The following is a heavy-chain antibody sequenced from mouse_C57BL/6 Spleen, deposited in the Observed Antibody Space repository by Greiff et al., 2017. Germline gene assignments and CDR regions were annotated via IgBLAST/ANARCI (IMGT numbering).Heavy chain of an antibody. CDR1: GYTFTSYW. Sequence: QVQLQQPGAGLVRPGTSVKLSCKASGYTFTSYWMHWVKQRPGQGLEWIGVIDPSDSYTNYNQKFKGKATLTVDTSSSTAYMQLSSLTSEDSAVYYCAPNWDDYAMDYWGQGTSVTVSS. J-gene: IGHJ4*01. D-gene: IGHD4-1*01. CDR3: APNWDDYAMDY. CDR2: IDPSDSYT. V-gene: IGHV1-59*01.